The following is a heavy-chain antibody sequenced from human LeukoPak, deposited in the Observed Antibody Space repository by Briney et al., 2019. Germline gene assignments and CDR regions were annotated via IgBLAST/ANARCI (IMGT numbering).Heavy chain of an antibody. CDR2: ISWDSEMI. Sequence: GRSLRLSCAASGFTFDDYAMHWVRQAPGKGLEWVSQISWDSEMIDYADSVKGRFTISRDNARNTLYLDITSLREDDTALYYRAKDSGAYGNSWLDYWGQGTLVTVSS. D-gene: IGHD6-19*01. J-gene: IGHJ4*02. CDR1: GFTFDDYA. V-gene: IGHV3-9*01. CDR3: AKDSGAYGNSWLDY.